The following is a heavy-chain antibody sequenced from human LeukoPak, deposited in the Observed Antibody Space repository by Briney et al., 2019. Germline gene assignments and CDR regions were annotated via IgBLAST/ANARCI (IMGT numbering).Heavy chain of an antibody. J-gene: IGHJ5*02. CDR3: SRGGYGDYNNWFDP. D-gene: IGHD4-17*01. V-gene: IGHV3-33*01. CDR2: IWYNGSNK. Sequence: GRSLRLSCAASGFTFSSFGMHWVRQAPGKGLEWVADIWYNGSNKYYAESVKGRFTISRDNSKNTLYLQMNSLRAEDTAVYYCSRGGYGDYNNWFDPWGQGTLVIVSS. CDR1: GFTFSSFG.